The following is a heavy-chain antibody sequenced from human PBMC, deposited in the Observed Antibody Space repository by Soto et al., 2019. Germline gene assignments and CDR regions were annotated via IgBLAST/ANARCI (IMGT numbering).Heavy chain of an antibody. CDR2: IIPNFDTP. V-gene: IGHV1-69*01. D-gene: IGHD3-10*01. Sequence: QVHLVQSGAEVKKPGSSVNVSCKTSGGSFNNYAVSWVRQAPGQGLEWMGGIIPNFDTPNYAQKFQDRVTIIADESTSTVYMERRSLRSNDTAVYYCAVAMVREILIFESSGMHVWGQGTTVIVSS. J-gene: IGHJ6*02. CDR1: GGSFNNYA. CDR3: AVAMVREILIFESSGMHV.